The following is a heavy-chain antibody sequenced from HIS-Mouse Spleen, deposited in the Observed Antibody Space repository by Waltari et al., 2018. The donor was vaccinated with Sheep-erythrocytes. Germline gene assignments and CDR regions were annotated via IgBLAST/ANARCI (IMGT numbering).Heavy chain of an antibody. Sequence: QVQLVGSGGGVVQPWRSLRLSCAASGFPFSSYGMHWVRQAPGKGLEWVAVISYDGSNKYYADSVKGRFTISRDNSKNTLYLQMNSLRAEDTAVYYCAIPGGGAFDYWGQGTLVTVSS. CDR3: AIPGGGAFDY. D-gene: IGHD1-26*01. CDR2: ISYDGSNK. CDR1: GFPFSSYG. J-gene: IGHJ4*02. V-gene: IGHV3-30*03.